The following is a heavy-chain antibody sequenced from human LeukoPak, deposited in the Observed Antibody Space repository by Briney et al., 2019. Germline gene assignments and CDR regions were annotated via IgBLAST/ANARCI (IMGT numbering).Heavy chain of an antibody. D-gene: IGHD3-9*01. Sequence: PGRSLRLSCAASGFIFSNYGMHWVRQAPGKGLEWVAVISYDGSNKYYADSVKGRFTISRDNSKNTLYLQMNSLRAEDTAVYYCARDKRDILTGYFRSNWFDPWGQGPWSPSPQ. V-gene: IGHV3-30-3*01. J-gene: IGHJ5*02. CDR2: ISYDGSNK. CDR3: ARDKRDILTGYFRSNWFDP. CDR1: GFIFSNYG.